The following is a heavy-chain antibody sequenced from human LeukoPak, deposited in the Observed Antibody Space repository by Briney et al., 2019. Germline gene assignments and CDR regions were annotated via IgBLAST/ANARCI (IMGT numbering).Heavy chain of an antibody. J-gene: IGHJ4*02. Sequence: GGSLRLSCAASGFTFRNYGMNWVRQAPGKGLEWVTIIWYDGSNKYYADSVKGRFIISRDNSKNTLYLQMDNLRAEDTGVYFCARLPTFYYDSSGYHYDYWGQGTLVTVSS. V-gene: IGHV3-33*01. CDR2: IWYDGSNK. CDR3: ARLPTFYYDSSGYHYDY. CDR1: GFTFRNYG. D-gene: IGHD3-22*01.